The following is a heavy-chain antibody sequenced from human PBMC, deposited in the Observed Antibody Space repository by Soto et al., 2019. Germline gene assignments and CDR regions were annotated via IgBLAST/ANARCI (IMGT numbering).Heavy chain of an antibody. CDR2: ISAHNGNT. V-gene: IGHV1-18*01. D-gene: IGHD1-1*01. Sequence: QVHLVQSGAEVKKPGASVKVSCKGSGYDFTTYGITWVRQAPGQGLEWMAWISAHNGNTDYAQKLQGRATVTRDTSTSTAYMGLSSLGSEDTAVYCCAGGGYGDYWGQGALVTVSS. CDR3: AGGGYGDY. J-gene: IGHJ4*02. CDR1: GYDFTTYG.